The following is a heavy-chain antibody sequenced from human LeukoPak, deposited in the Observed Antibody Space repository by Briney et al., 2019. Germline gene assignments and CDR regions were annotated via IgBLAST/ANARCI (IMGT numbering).Heavy chain of an antibody. Sequence: SETLSLTCTVSGGSISSGSYYWSWIRQPAGKGLEWIGRIYTSGSTNYNPSLKSRVTISVDTSKNQFSLKLSSVTAADTAVYYCARGGITIFGVTLPDAFDIWGQGTMVTVSS. CDR2: IYTSGST. CDR3: ARGGITIFGVTLPDAFDI. J-gene: IGHJ3*02. V-gene: IGHV4-61*02. D-gene: IGHD3-3*01. CDR1: GGSISSGSYY.